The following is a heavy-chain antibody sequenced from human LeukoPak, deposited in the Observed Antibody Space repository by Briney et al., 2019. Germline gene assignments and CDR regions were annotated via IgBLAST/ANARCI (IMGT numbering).Heavy chain of an antibody. D-gene: IGHD2-2*01. J-gene: IGHJ4*02. CDR3: AKDSSVVPAAPDY. Sequence: GGTLRLSCAASGFTFSSYGLHWIRQAPGKGLEWVAVISYDGSNKYYAYSVKGRFTISRDNSKNTLYLQMNSLRAEDTAVYYCAKDSSVVPAAPDYWGQGTLVTVSP. CDR1: GFTFSSYG. CDR2: ISYDGSNK. V-gene: IGHV3-30*18.